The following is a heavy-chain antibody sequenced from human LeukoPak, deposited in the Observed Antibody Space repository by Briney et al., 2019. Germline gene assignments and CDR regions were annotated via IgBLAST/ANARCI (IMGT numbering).Heavy chain of an antibody. Sequence: GRSLRLSCAGSEFSIDDFAMHWVRQAPGKGLEWVSSINWNSGSVAYADSVKGRFTISRENAKNSLYLQMNSLSAEDMGLYYCARGRGSDYYHYYYMDVWGKGTTVTVSS. J-gene: IGHJ6*03. CDR3: ARGRGSDYYHYYYMDV. D-gene: IGHD6-19*01. CDR2: INWNSGSV. V-gene: IGHV3-9*03. CDR1: EFSIDDFA.